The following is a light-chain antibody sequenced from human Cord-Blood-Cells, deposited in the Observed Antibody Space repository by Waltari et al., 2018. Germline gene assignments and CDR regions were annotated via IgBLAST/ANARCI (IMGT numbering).Light chain of an antibody. V-gene: IGLV2-14*01. Sequence: QSALTQPASVSGSPGQSITTSCTGPSSDVGGSNYVWYQQHPGKAPKLMIYEVSNRPSGVSNRFSGSKSGNTASLTISGLQAEDEADYYCSSYTSSSTVFGTGTKVTVL. CDR1: SSDVGGSNY. CDR3: SSYTSSSTV. J-gene: IGLJ1*01. CDR2: EVS.